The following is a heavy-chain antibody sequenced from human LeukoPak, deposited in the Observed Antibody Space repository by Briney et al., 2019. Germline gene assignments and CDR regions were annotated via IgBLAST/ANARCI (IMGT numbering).Heavy chain of an antibody. CDR3: AGTNYYDSSGYYRLDY. D-gene: IGHD3-22*01. J-gene: IGHJ4*02. CDR2: IYSGEST. Sequence: SWIRQAPGKGLEWVSVIYSGESTYYADSVKGRFTISRHNSKNTLYLQMNSLRAEDTAVYYCAGTNYYDSSGYYRLDYWGQGTLVTVSS. V-gene: IGHV3-53*04.